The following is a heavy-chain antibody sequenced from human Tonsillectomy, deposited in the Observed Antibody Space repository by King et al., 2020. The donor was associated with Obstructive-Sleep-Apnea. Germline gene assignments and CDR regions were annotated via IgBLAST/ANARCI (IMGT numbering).Heavy chain of an antibody. Sequence: VQLVESGGGLVQPGRSLRLSCAATGFTFDDYAMHWVRQAPGKGLEWISGINWNSGSMGYADSVKGRFTISRDNAKNSLYLQMNGLRPEDTALYYCAKGWGXXNSGWHGGSDXXGQGTLVTVSS. CDR3: AKGWGXXNSGWHGGSDX. CDR1: GFTFDDYA. J-gene: IGHJ4*02. V-gene: IGHV3-9*01. D-gene: IGHD6-19*01. CDR2: INWNSGSM.